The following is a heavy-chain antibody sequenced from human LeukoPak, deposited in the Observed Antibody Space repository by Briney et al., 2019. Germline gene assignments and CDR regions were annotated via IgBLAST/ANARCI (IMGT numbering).Heavy chain of an antibody. CDR1: GGSFSSNSYC. D-gene: IGHD6-13*01. CDR3: ARGTPPSSSCYDY. V-gene: IGHV4-39*07. CDR2: MYYSGST. J-gene: IGHJ4*02. Sequence: SETLSLTCTVSGGSFSSNSYCWGWIRQPPGKGLEWIGSMYYSGSTYYNPSLKSRVTISIDTSKNQFSLKLNSVTAADTAVYYCARGTPPSSSCYDYWGQGTLVTVSS.